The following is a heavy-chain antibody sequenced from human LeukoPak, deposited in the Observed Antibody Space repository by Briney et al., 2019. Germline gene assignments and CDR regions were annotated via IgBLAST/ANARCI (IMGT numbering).Heavy chain of an antibody. CDR2: INPSGGST. Sequence: ASVKVSCKTSEYTFTSYYMHWVRQAPGQGLEWMGIINPSGGSTSYAQKLQGRVTMTTDTSTSTAYMELRSLRSDDTAVYYCARYMTTADAFDIWGQGTMVTVSS. CDR3: ARYMTTADAFDI. V-gene: IGHV1-46*01. CDR1: EYTFTSYY. D-gene: IGHD4-17*01. J-gene: IGHJ3*02.